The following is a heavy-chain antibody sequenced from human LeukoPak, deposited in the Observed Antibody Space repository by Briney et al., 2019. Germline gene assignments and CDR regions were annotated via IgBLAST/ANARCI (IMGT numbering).Heavy chain of an antibody. V-gene: IGHV1-2*02. CDR1: GYTFTGYY. D-gene: IGHD3-9*01. J-gene: IGHJ4*02. Sequence: ASVKVSCKASGYTFTGYYMHWVRQAPGQGLEWMGWINPNSGGTNYAQKFQGRVTMTRDTSISTAYMELSRLRSDDTAVYYCARADILTNTINHDYWAREPWSPSPQ. CDR3: ARADILTNTINHDY. CDR2: INPNSGGT.